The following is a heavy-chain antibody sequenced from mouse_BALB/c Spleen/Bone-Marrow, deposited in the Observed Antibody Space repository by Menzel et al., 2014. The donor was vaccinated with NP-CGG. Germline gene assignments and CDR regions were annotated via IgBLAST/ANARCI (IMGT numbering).Heavy chain of an antibody. CDR3: AREPTVVAGAWFAY. CDR1: GFSLTGYG. V-gene: IGHV2-6-7*01. CDR2: IWGDGST. D-gene: IGHD1-1*01. J-gene: IGHJ3*01. Sequence: VQLHQSGPGLVAPSQSLSITCTVSGFSLTGYGVNWVRQPPGKGLEWLGMIWGDGSTDYNSALKSRLSISKDNSKSQVFLKMNSLQTDDTARYYCAREPTVVAGAWFAYWGQGTLVTVSA.